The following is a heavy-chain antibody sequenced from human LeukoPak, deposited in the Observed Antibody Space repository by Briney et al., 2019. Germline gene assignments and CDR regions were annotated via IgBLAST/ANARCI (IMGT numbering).Heavy chain of an antibody. Sequence: GGSLRLSCAASGFTFSSYSMNWVRQAPGKGLEWVSSISSSSSYIYYADSVKGRFTISRDNSKNTLYLQMNSLSAEDTAVYYCAKNPITMVRGVISFDYWGQGTLVTVSS. CDR2: ISSSSSYI. V-gene: IGHV3-21*04. CDR1: GFTFSSYS. J-gene: IGHJ4*02. D-gene: IGHD3-10*01. CDR3: AKNPITMVRGVISFDY.